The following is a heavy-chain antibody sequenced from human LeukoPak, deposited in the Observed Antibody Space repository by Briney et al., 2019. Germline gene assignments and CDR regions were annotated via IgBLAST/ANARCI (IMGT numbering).Heavy chain of an antibody. CDR3: ARHGAVATSLSWFDP. V-gene: IGHV5-51*01. CDR1: GYTFTSYW. J-gene: IGHJ5*02. D-gene: IGHD5-12*01. CDR2: IYPGDSDT. Sequence: KVSCKASGYTFTSYWIGWVRQMPGKGLEWMGIIYPGDSDTRYSPSFQGQVTISADKSISTAYLQWSSLKASDTAMYYCARHGAVATSLSWFDPWGQGTLVTVSS.